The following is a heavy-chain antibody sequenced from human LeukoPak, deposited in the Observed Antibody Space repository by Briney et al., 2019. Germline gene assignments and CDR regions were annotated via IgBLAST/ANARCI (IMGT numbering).Heavy chain of an antibody. Sequence: GRSLTLSCAASGFTFSSYAVHWVRQAPGKGLEWVAVISYDGSNKYYADSVKGRFTISRDNSKNTLYLQMNSLGAEDTAVYYCAKSPYGLGTYAIAGDYWGQGTLVTVSS. CDR1: GFTFSSYA. D-gene: IGHD3-10*01. J-gene: IGHJ4*02. V-gene: IGHV3-30-3*02. CDR2: ISYDGSNK. CDR3: AKSPYGLGTYAIAGDY.